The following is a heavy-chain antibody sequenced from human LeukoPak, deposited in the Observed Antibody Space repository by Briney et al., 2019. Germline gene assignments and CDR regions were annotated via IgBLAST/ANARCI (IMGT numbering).Heavy chain of an antibody. CDR1: GGSISSGDYY. Sequence: PSQTLSLTCTVSGGSISSGDYYWGWIRQPPGKGLEWIGYIYYSGSTYYNPSLKSRVTISVDTSKNQFSLKLSSVTAADTAVYYCARVRGVTDWFDPWGQGTLVTVSS. CDR2: IYYSGST. J-gene: IGHJ5*02. CDR3: ARVRGVTDWFDP. V-gene: IGHV4-30-4*08. D-gene: IGHD2-21*02.